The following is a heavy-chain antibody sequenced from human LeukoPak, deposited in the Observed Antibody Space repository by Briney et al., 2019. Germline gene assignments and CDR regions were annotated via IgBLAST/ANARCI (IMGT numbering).Heavy chain of an antibody. Sequence: GRSLRLSCAASGFTFDDYAMHWVRQAPGKGLEWVSGISWNSGSIGYADSVKGRFTISRDNAKNSLYLQMNSLRAEDTALYYCAKDIRAAAGIGLADYWGQGTPVTVSS. CDR3: AKDIRAAAGIGLADY. J-gene: IGHJ4*02. D-gene: IGHD6-13*01. CDR1: GFTFDDYA. V-gene: IGHV3-9*01. CDR2: ISWNSGSI.